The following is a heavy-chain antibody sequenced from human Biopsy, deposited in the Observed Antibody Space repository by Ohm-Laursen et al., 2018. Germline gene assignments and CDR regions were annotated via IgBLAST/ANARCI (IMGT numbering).Heavy chain of an antibody. Sequence: SLRLSCTASGFTFSNYTINWVRQAPGKGLERVSSISRSSTHIYYASSVQGRFTISRDNAENSLHLQMNSLTAPDTAVYYRARDLKERSGTTAYYSGLDVWDRGTTVTVSS. D-gene: IGHD1-1*01. CDR2: ISRSSTHI. CDR3: ARDLKERSGTTAYYSGLDV. CDR1: GFTFSNYT. J-gene: IGHJ6*02. V-gene: IGHV3-21*01.